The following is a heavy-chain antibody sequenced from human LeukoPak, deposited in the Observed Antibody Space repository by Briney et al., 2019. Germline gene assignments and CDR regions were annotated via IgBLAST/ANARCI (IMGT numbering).Heavy chain of an antibody. CDR3: ATGYYYDSSGYYYVRAEYFQH. J-gene: IGHJ1*01. Sequence: GGSLRLSCAASGFTFDDYAMHWVRQAPGKGLEGVSGISWNSGSIGYADSVKGRFTISRDNAKNSLYLQMNSLRAEDTALYYCATGYYYDSSGYYYVRAEYFQHWGQGTLVTVSS. V-gene: IGHV3-9*01. D-gene: IGHD3-22*01. CDR1: GFTFDDYA. CDR2: ISWNSGSI.